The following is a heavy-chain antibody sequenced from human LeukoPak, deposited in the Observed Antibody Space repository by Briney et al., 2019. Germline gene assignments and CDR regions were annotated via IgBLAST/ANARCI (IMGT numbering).Heavy chain of an antibody. CDR2: ISGSGGST. J-gene: IGHJ4*02. CDR3: ASYDSSGHYHYFDY. CDR1: GFTFRSYA. Sequence: GGSLRLSCAASGFTFRSYAMSWVRQAPGKGLEWVSAISGSGGSTYYADSVKGRFTISRDNSKNTLYLQMNSLRAEDTAVYYCASYDSSGHYHYFDYWGQGTLATVSS. D-gene: IGHD3-22*01. V-gene: IGHV3-23*01.